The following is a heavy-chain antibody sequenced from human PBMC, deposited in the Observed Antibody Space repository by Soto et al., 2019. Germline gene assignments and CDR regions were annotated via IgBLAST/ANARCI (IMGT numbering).Heavy chain of an antibody. CDR3: ARQVGPFDY. CDR1: GYSISSSSYY. D-gene: IGHD1-26*01. J-gene: IGHJ4*02. CDR2: IYYNGNT. V-gene: IGHV4-39*01. Sequence: QLQLQESGPGLVKASETLSLTCTVSGYSISSSSYYWGWIRQPPGKGLEWIGNIYYNGNTYYNPSLKSRVPLSVDTSKNQFSLKLSSVTAADTAVYYCARQVGPFDYWGQGTLVTVSS.